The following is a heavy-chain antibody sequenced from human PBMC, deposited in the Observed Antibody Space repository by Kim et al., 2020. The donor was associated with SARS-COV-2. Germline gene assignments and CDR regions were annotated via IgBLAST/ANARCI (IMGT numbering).Heavy chain of an antibody. J-gene: IGHJ4*02. CDR2: NT. CDR3: ARGDYGDFDY. V-gene: IGHV1-18*01. D-gene: IGHD4-17*01. Sequence: NTNHAQKLQGRVTMTTDTSTSTAYMELRRLRSDDTAVYYCARGDYGDFDYWGQGTLVTVSS.